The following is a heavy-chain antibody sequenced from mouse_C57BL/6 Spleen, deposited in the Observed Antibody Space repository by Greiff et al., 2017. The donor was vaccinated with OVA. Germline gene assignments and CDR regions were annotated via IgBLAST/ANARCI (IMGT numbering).Heavy chain of an antibody. D-gene: IGHD2-4*01. Sequence: QVQLQQPGAELVRPGSSVKLSCKASGYTFTSYWMHWVKQRPIQGLEWIGNIDPSDSETHYNQKFKDKATLTVDKSSSTAYMQLSSLTSEDSAVYYCARFYYDYDGFLDAMDYWGQGTSVTVSS. CDR1: GYTFTSYW. CDR3: ARFYYDYDGFLDAMDY. V-gene: IGHV1-52*01. J-gene: IGHJ4*01. CDR2: IDPSDSET.